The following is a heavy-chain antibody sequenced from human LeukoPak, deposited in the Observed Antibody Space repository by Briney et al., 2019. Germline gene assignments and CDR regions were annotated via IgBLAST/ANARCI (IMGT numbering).Heavy chain of an antibody. CDR3: ARTTEGYCRGRSCYSYYYYMDV. V-gene: IGHV4-59*01. D-gene: IGHD2-15*01. J-gene: IGHJ6*03. CDR1: GGSISSYY. CDR2: IYYSGST. Sequence: SETLSLTCTVSGGSISSYYWSWIRQPPGKGLEWIGYIYYSGSTNYNPSLKSRVTISVDTSKNQFSLKLRSVTAADTAVYYCARTTEGYCRGRSCYSYYYYMDVWGKGTTVTVSS.